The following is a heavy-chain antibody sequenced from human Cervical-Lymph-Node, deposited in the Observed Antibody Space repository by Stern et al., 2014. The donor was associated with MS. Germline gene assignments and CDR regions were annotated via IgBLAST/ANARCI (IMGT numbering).Heavy chain of an antibody. CDR2: IYPGDSDT. CDR1: GYSFTNYW. D-gene: IGHD6-13*01. Sequence: EVQLLESGAEVKKPGESLKISCKGSGYSFTNYWIGWVRQMPGKGLEWMGGIYPGDSDTRYSPSFQGRVTISADKSISTAYLQWSSLKASDTAMYYCARHRQQTLYGMDVWGQGTTVNVSS. J-gene: IGHJ6*02. V-gene: IGHV5-51*01. CDR3: ARHRQQTLYGMDV.